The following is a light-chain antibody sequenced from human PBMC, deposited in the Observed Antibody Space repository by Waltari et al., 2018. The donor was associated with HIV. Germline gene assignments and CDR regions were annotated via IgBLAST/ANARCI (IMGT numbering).Light chain of an antibody. CDR1: SSNIGAGYD. CDR3: QSYDSSLSGNVV. V-gene: IGLV1-40*01. CDR2: GNS. Sequence: QSVLTQPPSVSGAPGQRVTISCTGSSSNIGAGYDVHWYQQLPGTAPKLLIVGNSNRPSGVPDRFSGSKSGTSASLAITGLQAEDEADYYCQSYDSSLSGNVVFGGGTKLTVL. J-gene: IGLJ2*01.